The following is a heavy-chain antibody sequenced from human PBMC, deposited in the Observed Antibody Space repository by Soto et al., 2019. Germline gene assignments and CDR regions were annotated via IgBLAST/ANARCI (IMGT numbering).Heavy chain of an antibody. CDR1: GYTFTSYG. CDR3: AIVPPPLTTVTPNWFDP. CDR2: ISAYNGNT. V-gene: IGHV1-18*01. J-gene: IGHJ5*02. Sequence: ASVKVSCKASGYTFTSYGISWVRQAPGQGLEWMGWISAYNGNTNYAQKLQGRVTMTTDTSTSTAYMELRSLRSDDTAVYYCAIVPPPLTTVTPNWFDPWGQETLVTVSA. D-gene: IGHD4-17*01.